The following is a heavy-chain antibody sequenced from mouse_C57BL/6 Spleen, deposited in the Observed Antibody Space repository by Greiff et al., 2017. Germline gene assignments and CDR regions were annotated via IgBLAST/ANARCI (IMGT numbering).Heavy chain of an antibody. V-gene: IGHV1-54*01. J-gene: IGHJ2*01. CDR2: INPGSGGT. CDR3: ASGDPSDFDY. Sequence: QVQLQQSGAELVRPGTSVKVSCKASGYAFTNYLIEWVKQRPGQGLEWIGVINPGSGGTNYNEKFKGKATLTADKSSSTAYMQLSSLTSEDSAVYFCASGDPSDFDYWGQGTTLTVSS. CDR1: GYAFTNYL. D-gene: IGHD3-3*01.